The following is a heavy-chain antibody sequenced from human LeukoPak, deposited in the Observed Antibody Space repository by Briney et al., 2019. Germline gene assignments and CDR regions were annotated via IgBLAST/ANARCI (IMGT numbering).Heavy chain of an antibody. CDR3: ATRDESRTDLVPPDY. Sequence: SGTLSLTCAVSGVSITSNWWTWVRQPPGKGLEWIGEIQHSVVTRYSPSLKTRVTISIDISNNQLSLSLNSVTAADTAVYYCATRDESRTDLVPPDYWGQGALVTVS. CDR1: GVSITSNW. CDR2: IQHSVVT. V-gene: IGHV4-4*02. J-gene: IGHJ4*02. D-gene: IGHD5-24*01.